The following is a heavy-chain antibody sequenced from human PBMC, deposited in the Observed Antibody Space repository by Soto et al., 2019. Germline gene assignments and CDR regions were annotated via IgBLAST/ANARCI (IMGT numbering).Heavy chain of an antibody. CDR3: ARKEGSAWYPGDY. V-gene: IGHV3-23*01. CDR1: GFTFSSYW. J-gene: IGHJ4*02. D-gene: IGHD6-19*01. CDR2: IKRGGSTT. Sequence: GGSLRLSCAASGFTFSSYWMSWVRQAPGKGLEWVSTIKRGGSTTHYADSAKGRFTISRDNSKNSLYLQMNSLRADDTAVYCCARKEGSAWYPGDYWGQGTLVTVPS.